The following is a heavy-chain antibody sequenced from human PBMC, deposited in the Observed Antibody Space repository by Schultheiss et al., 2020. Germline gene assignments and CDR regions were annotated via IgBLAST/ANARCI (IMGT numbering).Heavy chain of an antibody. CDR1: GFTFSSYG. D-gene: IGHD4-17*01. J-gene: IGHJ5*02. CDR3: ARDGGDTVTTQIPNWFDP. Sequence: GGSLRLSCAASGFTFSSYGMHWVRQAPGKGLEWVAVIWYDGSNKYYADSVKGRFTISRDNSKNTLYLQMNSLRAEDTAVYYCARDGGDTVTTQIPNWFDPWGQGTLVTVSS. V-gene: IGHV3-33*01. CDR2: IWYDGSNK.